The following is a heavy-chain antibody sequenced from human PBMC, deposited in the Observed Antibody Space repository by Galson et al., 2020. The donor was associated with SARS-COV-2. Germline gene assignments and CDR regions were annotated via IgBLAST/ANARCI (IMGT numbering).Heavy chain of an antibody. CDR2: VYPSGTT. D-gene: IGHD3-22*01. J-gene: IGHJ2*01. CDR1: GYSVSTTNY. Sequence: SETLSLTCTVSGYSVSTTNYWSWVRQPPGRGLEWIGSVYPSGTTYYNPSLKSRVTIPVDTSKNQFSLRLDSVTAADTALYYCARQGVNMIVLVTVPGWYFDLWGRGTLVTVSS. CDR3: ARQGVNMIVLVTVPGWYFDL. V-gene: IGHV4-38-2*02.